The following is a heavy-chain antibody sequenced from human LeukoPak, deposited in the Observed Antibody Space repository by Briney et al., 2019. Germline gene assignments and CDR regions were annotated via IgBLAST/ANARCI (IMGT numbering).Heavy chain of an antibody. D-gene: IGHD3-10*01. J-gene: IGHJ4*02. CDR1: GGSISSYY. Sequence: QPSETLSLTCTVSGGSISSYYWSWIRQAPGKGLEWVGFIRSKAYGGTTEYAASVKGRFTISRDDSKSIAYLQMNSLKTEDTAVYYCTRDPLYYYGSAPSTFDYWGQGTLVTVSS. CDR2: IRSKAYGGTT. V-gene: IGHV3-49*03. CDR3: TRDPLYYYGSAPSTFDY.